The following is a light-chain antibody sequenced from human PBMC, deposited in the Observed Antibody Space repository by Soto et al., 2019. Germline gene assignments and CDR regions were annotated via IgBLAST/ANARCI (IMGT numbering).Light chain of an antibody. CDR3: AAWDDSLSGVV. CDR2: RNN. V-gene: IGLV1-47*01. Sequence: QSVLTQPPSASGTPGQRVTISCSGSSSNLGSNFVSWYQQLPGAAPKLLISRNNERPSGVPARFSGSKSGTSASLAISGLRSEDEADYHCAAWDDSLSGVVFGGGTKLTVL. J-gene: IGLJ3*02. CDR1: SSNLGSNF.